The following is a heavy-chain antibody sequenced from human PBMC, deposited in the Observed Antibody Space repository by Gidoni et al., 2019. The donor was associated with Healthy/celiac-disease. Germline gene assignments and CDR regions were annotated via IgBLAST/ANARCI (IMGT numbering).Heavy chain of an antibody. CDR3: AREWGGAAAGTGGDY. J-gene: IGHJ4*02. V-gene: IGHV3-30-3*01. CDR2: ISYDGSNK. Sequence: QVQLVESGGGVVQPGRSLRPSCSASGFTFSSYAMHWVRQAPGKGLEWVAVISYDGSNKYYADSVKGRFTISRDNSKNTLYLQMNSLRAEDTAVYYCAREWGGAAAGTGGDYWGQGTLVTVSS. CDR1: GFTFSSYA. D-gene: IGHD6-13*01.